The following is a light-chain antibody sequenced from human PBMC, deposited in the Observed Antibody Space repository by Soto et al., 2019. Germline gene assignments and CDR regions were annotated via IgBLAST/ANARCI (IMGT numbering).Light chain of an antibody. J-gene: IGKJ2*01. CDR2: DAS. V-gene: IGKV1-33*01. CDR3: QQYDNLPVT. CDR1: QDISNY. Sequence: DIPMTQSPSSLSASVGDRVTITCQASQDISNYLNWYQQKPGKAHKLLIYDASNLETGVPSRFSGSGSGTDFTFTISSLQPEDIATYYCQQYDNLPVTFGQGTKLEIK.